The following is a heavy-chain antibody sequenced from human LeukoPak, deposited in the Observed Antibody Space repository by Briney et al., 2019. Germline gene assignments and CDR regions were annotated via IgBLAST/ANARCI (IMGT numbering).Heavy chain of an antibody. J-gene: IGHJ6*03. D-gene: IGHD3-3*01. V-gene: IGHV3-30*01. CDR1: GFTFSSYA. CDR3: ARDGTLANDFWSGYYYYYYYYMDV. Sequence: GGSLRLSCAASGFTFSSYAMHWVRQAPGKGLEWVAVISYDGSNKYYADSVKGRFTTSRDNSKNTLYLQMNSLRAEDTAVYYCARDGTLANDFWSGYYYYYYYYMDVWGKGTTVTVSS. CDR2: ISYDGSNK.